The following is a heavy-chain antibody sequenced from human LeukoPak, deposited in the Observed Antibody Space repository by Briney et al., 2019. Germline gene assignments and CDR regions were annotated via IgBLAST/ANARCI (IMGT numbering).Heavy chain of an antibody. V-gene: IGHV3-53*01. CDR3: ARDRGSYGSDATYFDY. Sequence: GGSLRLSCAASGFTVSSNYMSWVRQAPGKGLEWVSVIYSGGSTYYADSVKGRFTTSRDNSKNTLYLQMNSLRAEDTAVYYCARDRGSYGSDATYFDYWGQGTLVTVSS. CDR2: IYSGGST. CDR1: GFTVSSNY. J-gene: IGHJ4*02. D-gene: IGHD5-18*01.